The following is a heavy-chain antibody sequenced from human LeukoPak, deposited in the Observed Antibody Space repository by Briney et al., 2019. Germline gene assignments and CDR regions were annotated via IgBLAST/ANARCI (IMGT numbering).Heavy chain of an antibody. V-gene: IGHV3-30*18. Sequence: GGSLRLSCAASGFTFSSYGMSWVRQAPGKGLEWVAVISYDGSNKYYADSVKGRFTISRDNSKNTLYLQMNSLRAEDTAVYYCAKSLIAARSYYYYMDVWGKGTTVTVSS. CDR2: ISYDGSNK. D-gene: IGHD6-6*01. CDR3: AKSLIAARSYYYYMDV. J-gene: IGHJ6*03. CDR1: GFTFSSYG.